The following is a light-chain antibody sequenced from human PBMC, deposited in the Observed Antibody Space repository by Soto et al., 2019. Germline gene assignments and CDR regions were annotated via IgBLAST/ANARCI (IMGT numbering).Light chain of an antibody. J-gene: IGKJ1*01. V-gene: IGKV3-20*01. CDR3: QQYGGSGT. CDR1: QSISRY. Sequence: TVLPQSPGNLSFSPGERTTLSCRASQSISRYLAWYQQKPGQAPRLLIYGASTRATGIPARFSGSGSGTDFTLPISRLEREDSVVYYCQQYGGSGTFGQGTKVDIK. CDR2: GAS.